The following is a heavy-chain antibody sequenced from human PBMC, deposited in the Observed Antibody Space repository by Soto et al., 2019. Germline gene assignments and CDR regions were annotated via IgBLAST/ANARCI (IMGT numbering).Heavy chain of an antibody. J-gene: IGHJ3*02. CDR1: GDSMSSYY. Sequence: SETLSLTCTVSGDSMSSYYWNWIRQPAGKGLEWIGRISATGRTSYMSSLKSRITLSVDTSKNQFSLNLKFVTAADTAVYFCARDQSGAADIWGQGTMVT. V-gene: IGHV4-4*07. D-gene: IGHD7-27*01. CDR2: ISATGRT. CDR3: ARDQSGAADI.